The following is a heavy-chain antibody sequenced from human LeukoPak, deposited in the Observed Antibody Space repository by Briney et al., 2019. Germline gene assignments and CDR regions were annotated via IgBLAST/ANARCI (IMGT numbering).Heavy chain of an antibody. Sequence: PSGTLSLTCAVSGGSISSSNWWSWVRQPPGKGLEWIGEIYHSGSTNYNPSLKSRVTISVDKSKNQFSLKLSSATAADTAVYYCARDCDTSSSSWYRYYFDYWGQGTLVTVSS. CDR1: GGSISSSNW. J-gene: IGHJ4*02. D-gene: IGHD6-13*01. CDR2: IYHSGST. CDR3: ARDCDTSSSSWYRYYFDY. V-gene: IGHV4-4*02.